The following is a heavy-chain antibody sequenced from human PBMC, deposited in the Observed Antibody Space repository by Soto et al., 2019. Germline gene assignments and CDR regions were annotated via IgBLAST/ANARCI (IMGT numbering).Heavy chain of an antibody. CDR2: IIPILGIA. Sequence: SVKVSCKASGGTFSSYTISWVRQAPGQGLEWMGRIIPILGIANYAQKFQGRVTVTADKSTSTAYMELSSLRSEDTAVYYCARRIAAAGRDYMDVWGKGTTVTVSS. V-gene: IGHV1-69*02. J-gene: IGHJ6*03. CDR1: GGTFSSYT. CDR3: ARRIAAAGRDYMDV. D-gene: IGHD6-13*01.